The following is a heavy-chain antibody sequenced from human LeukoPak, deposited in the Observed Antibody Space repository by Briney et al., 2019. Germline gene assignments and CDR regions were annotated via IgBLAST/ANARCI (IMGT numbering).Heavy chain of an antibody. V-gene: IGHV4-38-2*02. CDR3: ARRYSSSWGEFDY. Sequence: SETLSLTCTVSGYSITSAYYWGWIRQPPGKGLEWIGSIYYSGSTYYNPSLKSRVTISVDTSKNQFSLKLSSVTAADTAVYYCARRYSSSWGEFDYWGQGTLVTVSS. CDR2: IYYSGST. CDR1: GYSITSAYY. D-gene: IGHD6-6*01. J-gene: IGHJ4*02.